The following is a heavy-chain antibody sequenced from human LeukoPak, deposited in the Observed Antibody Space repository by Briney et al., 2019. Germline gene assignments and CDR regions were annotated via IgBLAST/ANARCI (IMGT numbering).Heavy chain of an antibody. CDR2: LYSSGRT. J-gene: IGHJ4*02. D-gene: IGHD4-17*01. V-gene: IGHV4-4*07. CDR1: GGSISSYY. Sequence: SETLSLTCTVSGGSISSYYWSWTRQPAGKGLEWIGRLYSSGRTNYNPSLKSRVTMSVDTSKNQFSLNLSFVTVADTAIYYCASATPGLRFFDYWGQGTLVTVSS. CDR3: ASATPGLRFFDY.